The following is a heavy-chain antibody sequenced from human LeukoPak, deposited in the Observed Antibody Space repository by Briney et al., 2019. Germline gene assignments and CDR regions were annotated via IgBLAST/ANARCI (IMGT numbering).Heavy chain of an antibody. J-gene: IGHJ4*02. CDR3: ARVPQFNGLFDY. CDR1: GGSISSDY. V-gene: IGHV4-59*01. D-gene: IGHD2-8*01. Sequence: SETLSLTCTVSGGSISSDYWSWIRQPPGKGLEWIGYIYYSGSTNYNPSLKSRVTISVDTSKNQFSLKLSSVTAADTAVYYCARVPQFNGLFDYWGQGTLVTVSS. CDR2: IYYSGST.